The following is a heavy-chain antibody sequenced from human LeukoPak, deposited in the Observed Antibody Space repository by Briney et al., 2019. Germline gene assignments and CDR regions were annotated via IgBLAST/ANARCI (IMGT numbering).Heavy chain of an antibody. CDR1: GFTSSNYW. CDR3: ASTLAD. V-gene: IGHV3-74*01. J-gene: IGHJ4*02. Sequence: GGSLTLSXAASGFTSSNYWMHWVRQAPGKGLVWVSRINSDGSSTSYADSVNGRFTISRDNAKNTLYLQMNGLRAEDTAVYYCASTLADWGQGTLVTVSS. CDR2: INSDGSST. D-gene: IGHD3-3*02.